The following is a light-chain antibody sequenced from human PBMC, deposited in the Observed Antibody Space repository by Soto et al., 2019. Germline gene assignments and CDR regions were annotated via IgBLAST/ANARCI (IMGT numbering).Light chain of an antibody. CDR1: QSISSW. CDR3: QQYNSYSLSIT. CDR2: KAS. Sequence: DIQMTQSPSTLSASVGDRVTITCRASQSISSWLAWYQQKPGKAPKLLIYKASTLDSGVPSRFSGSGSGTEFTLTISSLQPDDFATYYCQQYNSYSLSITFGQGTRLEIK. V-gene: IGKV1-5*03. J-gene: IGKJ5*01.